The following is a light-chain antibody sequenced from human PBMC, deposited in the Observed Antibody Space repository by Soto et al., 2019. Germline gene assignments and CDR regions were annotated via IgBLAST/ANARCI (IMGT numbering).Light chain of an antibody. CDR3: QQLDSYPLT. J-gene: IGKJ4*01. V-gene: IGKV1-9*01. CDR2: AAS. Sequence: IRVTQSPSSLSAYVGDRVTITCRASQGISSYLAWYQQKPGKAPKLLIYAASTLQGGVPSRFSGSGSGTDFTLTISSLQPEDFATYYCQQLDSYPLTFGGGTMVDVK. CDR1: QGISSY.